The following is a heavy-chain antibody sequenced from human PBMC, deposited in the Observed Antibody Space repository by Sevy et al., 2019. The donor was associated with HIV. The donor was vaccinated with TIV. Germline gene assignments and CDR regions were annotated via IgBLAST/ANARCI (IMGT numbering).Heavy chain of an antibody. V-gene: IGHV3-30*04. CDR3: ARGWEMGATKGTSYYGMDV. D-gene: IGHD1-26*01. J-gene: IGHJ6*02. CDR2: ISYDGSNK. CDR1: GFTFSSYA. Sequence: GGSLRLSCAASGFTFSSYAMHWVRQAPGKGLECVAVISYDGSNKYYADSVKGRLTMSRDNSKNPLYLQMNSLRTEETAVFYCARGWEMGATKGTSYYGMDVWGQGTTVTVSS.